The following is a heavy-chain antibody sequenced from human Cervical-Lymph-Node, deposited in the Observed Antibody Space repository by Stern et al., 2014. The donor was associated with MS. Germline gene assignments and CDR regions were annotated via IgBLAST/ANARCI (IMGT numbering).Heavy chain of an antibody. CDR1: GFSFSTTG. CDR3: AKDLGFDFYGMDA. D-gene: IGHD3-16*01. V-gene: IGHV3-30*18. J-gene: IGHJ6*04. Sequence: VQLVESGGGVVHPGTSLRLACEASGFSFSTTGMHWVRQAPGKGLEWVAVLRFDGSNKQYGDSVKGRFTISRDNSKNTLYLQMKTLRSEDTAVYYCAKDLGFDFYGMDAWGEGTTVTVSS. CDR2: LRFDGSNK.